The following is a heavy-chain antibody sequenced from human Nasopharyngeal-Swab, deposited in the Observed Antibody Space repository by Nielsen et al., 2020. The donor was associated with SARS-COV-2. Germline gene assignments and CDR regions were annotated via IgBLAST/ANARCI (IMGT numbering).Heavy chain of an antibody. D-gene: IGHD5-24*01. CDR3: ARMTRDGYGIGY. J-gene: IGHJ4*02. V-gene: IGHV2-70*11. CDR2: IDWDDDK. Sequence: WIRRPPGKALEWLGRIDWDDDKYYSTSLKTRLTISKDTSKNQVVLTMTNMDPVDTATYYCARMTRDGYGIGYWGQGTLGTSPQ.